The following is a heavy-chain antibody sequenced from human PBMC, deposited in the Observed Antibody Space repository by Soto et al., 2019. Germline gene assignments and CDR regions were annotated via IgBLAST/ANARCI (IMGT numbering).Heavy chain of an antibody. CDR2: ISDDGSNK. J-gene: IGHJ6*02. CDR3: ARVIIPTGTTRTNYYYYGMDV. D-gene: IGHD1-7*01. Sequence: QVQLVESGGGVVQPGRSLRLSCAASGFTFSSYAMHWVRQAPGKGLEWVAVISDDGSNKYYADSVKGRFTISRDNSKNTLYLQMNSLRAEDTAVYYCARVIIPTGTTRTNYYYYGMDVWGQGTTVTVSS. CDR1: GFTFSSYA. V-gene: IGHV3-30-3*01.